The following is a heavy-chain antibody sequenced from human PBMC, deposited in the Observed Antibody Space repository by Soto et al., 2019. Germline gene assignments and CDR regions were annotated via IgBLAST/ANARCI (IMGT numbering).Heavy chain of an antibody. Sequence: TLSLTCSVSGCSISSGGYSWSWIRQPPGKGLEWIGYIYHSGSTYYNPSLKSRVTISVDRSKNQFSLKLSSVTAADTAVYYCARERYYYGSGSPHNWFDPWGQGNLVTVSS. V-gene: IGHV4-30-2*01. CDR2: IYHSGST. J-gene: IGHJ5*02. D-gene: IGHD3-10*01. CDR1: GCSISSGGYS. CDR3: ARERYYYGSGSPHNWFDP.